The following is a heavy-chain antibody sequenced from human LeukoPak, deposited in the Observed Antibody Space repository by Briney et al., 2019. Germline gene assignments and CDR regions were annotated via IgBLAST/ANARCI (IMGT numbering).Heavy chain of an antibody. CDR2: IKEDGSAK. CDR1: GLIFSNYW. D-gene: IGHD5-18*01. J-gene: IGHJ4*02. CDR3: AREGDGYPY. Sequence: HPGGSLRLSCAASGLIFSNYWMSWVRQTPGKGLEWVANIKEDGSAKYYVDSVKGRFTISRDNAKSFLYLQMNSLRVEDTAVYYCAREGDGYPYWGQGTLVTVSA. V-gene: IGHV3-7*01.